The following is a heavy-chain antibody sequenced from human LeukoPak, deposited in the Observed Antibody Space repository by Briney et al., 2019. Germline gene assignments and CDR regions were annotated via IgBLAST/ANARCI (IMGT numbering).Heavy chain of an antibody. CDR2: ISGTGGAT. CDR1: GFSFGNYA. Sequence: PGGSLRLSCVASGFSFGNYAMSWVRQAPGKGLQWVSQISGTGGATWYAGFARDRFTIPRDNSKKTLYPQMSGLRVEDTAMYYCVKDPRDTYGTNWFVSWGQGTLLIVSS. CDR3: VKDPRDTYGTNWFVS. V-gene: IGHV3-23*01. D-gene: IGHD2-21*01. J-gene: IGHJ5*01.